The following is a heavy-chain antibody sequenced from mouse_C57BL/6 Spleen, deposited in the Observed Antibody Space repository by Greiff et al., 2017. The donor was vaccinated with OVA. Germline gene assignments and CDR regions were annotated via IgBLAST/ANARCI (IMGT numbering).Heavy chain of an antibody. V-gene: IGHV1-26*01. Sequence: EVQLQQSGPELVKPGASVKISCKASGYTFTDYYMNWVKQSHGKSLEWIGDINPNNGGTSYNQKFKGKATLTVDKSSSTAYMELRSLTSEDSAVYYCARWGYFLFDYWGQGTTLTVSS. D-gene: IGHD2-3*01. CDR1: GYTFTDYY. J-gene: IGHJ2*01. CDR3: ARWGYFLFDY. CDR2: INPNNGGT.